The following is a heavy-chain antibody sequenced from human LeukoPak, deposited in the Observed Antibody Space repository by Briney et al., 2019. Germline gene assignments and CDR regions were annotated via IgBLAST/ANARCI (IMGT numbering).Heavy chain of an antibody. Sequence: GRSLRLSCTASGFTFGDYAMTWFRQAPGKGLEWVSIIYSGGSTYYADSVKGRFTISRDNSRNTLYLQMNSLRAEDTAVYYCARVSRSGNAEGSIDYWGQGPLVTVSS. CDR3: ARVSRSGNAEGSIDY. CDR2: IYSGGST. CDR1: GFTFGDYA. J-gene: IGHJ4*02. V-gene: IGHV3-53*01. D-gene: IGHD4-23*01.